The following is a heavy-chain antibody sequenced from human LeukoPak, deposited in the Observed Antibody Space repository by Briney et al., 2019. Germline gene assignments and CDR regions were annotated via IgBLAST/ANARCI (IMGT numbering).Heavy chain of an antibody. CDR3: ARGGYSGYDY. V-gene: IGHV1-2*02. CDR2: INPNRCGT. D-gene: IGHD5-12*01. CDR1: GYTFTGYY. J-gene: IGHJ4*02. Sequence: GASVKVSCKASGYTFTGYYMHRVRQAPGQGLEWGGWINPNRCGTNYAQKFQGRVTMTRDTSISTAYMELSRLRSDDTAVYYWARGGYSGYDYWGQGTLVTVSS.